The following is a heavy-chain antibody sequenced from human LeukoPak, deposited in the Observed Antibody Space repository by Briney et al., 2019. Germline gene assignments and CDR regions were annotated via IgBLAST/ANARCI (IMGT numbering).Heavy chain of an antibody. CDR2: ISDTGGST. Sequence: PGGSLRLSCAASGLTFSSYAMSWVRQAPGKGLEWVSAISDTGGSTYYADSVKGRFTISRDNSKNTLYLQMNSLRAEDTAVYYCARVGQPAPLYYYYYMDVWGKGTTVTVSS. J-gene: IGHJ6*03. D-gene: IGHD1-26*01. CDR3: ARVGQPAPLYYYYYMDV. V-gene: IGHV3-23*01. CDR1: GLTFSSYA.